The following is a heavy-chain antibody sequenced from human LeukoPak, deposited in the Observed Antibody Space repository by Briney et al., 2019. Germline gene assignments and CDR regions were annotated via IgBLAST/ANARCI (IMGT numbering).Heavy chain of an antibody. Sequence: GGSLRLSCAASGFTFSSYNINWVRQAPGKGLEWVSSISSSSSYIYYADSAKRRFTISRDNAKNSLYLQMNSLRAEDTAVYYCARDRYGDYLFDYWGQGTLVTVSS. J-gene: IGHJ4*02. V-gene: IGHV3-21*01. CDR2: ISSSSSYI. D-gene: IGHD4-17*01. CDR3: ARDRYGDYLFDY. CDR1: GFTFSSYN.